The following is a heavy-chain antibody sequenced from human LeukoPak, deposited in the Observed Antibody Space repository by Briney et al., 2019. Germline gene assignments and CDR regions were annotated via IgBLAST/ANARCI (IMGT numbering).Heavy chain of an antibody. CDR1: GFTVSSNY. V-gene: IGHV3-48*02. D-gene: IGHD3-10*01. Sequence: GGSLRLSCAASGFTVSSNYMSWVRRAPGKGLEWVSYISSSSGTIYYADSVKGRFTISRDNAKNSLYLQMNSLRDEDTAVYYCARGRGYYGSGTYYYFDYWGQGNLVTVSS. CDR3: ARGRGYYGSGTYYYFDY. CDR2: ISSSSGTI. J-gene: IGHJ4*02.